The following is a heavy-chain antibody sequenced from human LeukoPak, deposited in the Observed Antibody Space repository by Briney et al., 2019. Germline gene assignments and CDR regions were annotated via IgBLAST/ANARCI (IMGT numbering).Heavy chain of an antibody. V-gene: IGHV3-21*01. Sequence: GGSLRLSCAASGFTFSSYSMNWVRQAPGKGLEWVSSISSSSSYIYYADSVKGRFTISRDNAKNSLYLQMNSLRAEDTAVYYCASSPNYDILTGYPRDYWGQGTLVTVSS. CDR1: GFTFSSYS. J-gene: IGHJ4*02. D-gene: IGHD3-9*01. CDR3: ASSPNYDILTGYPRDY. CDR2: ISSSSSYI.